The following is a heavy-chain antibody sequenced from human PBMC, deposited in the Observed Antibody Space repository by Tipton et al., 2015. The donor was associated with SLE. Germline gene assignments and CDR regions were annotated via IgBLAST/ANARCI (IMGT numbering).Heavy chain of an antibody. V-gene: IGHV3-48*03. J-gene: IGHJ3*02. CDR1: GFTFSSYE. CDR2: ITTSSSDI. D-gene: IGHD2-8*02. Sequence: QLVQSGGGLVQAGGSLRLSCAASGFTFSSYEMNWVRQAPGKGLEWIACITTSSSDILYADSVRGRFTMSRDNAKNSLYLQMNSLRVEDTAVYYCAREMISTGGDAADIWGQGTLVTVSA. CDR3: AREMISTGGDAADI.